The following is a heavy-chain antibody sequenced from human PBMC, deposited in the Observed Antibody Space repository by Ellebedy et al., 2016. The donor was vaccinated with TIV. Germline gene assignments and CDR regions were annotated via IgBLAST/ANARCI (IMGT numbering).Heavy chain of an antibody. CDR1: GFTFSIYA. V-gene: IGHV3-23*01. CDR3: AKDLGIERQWGFDY. D-gene: IGHD1-26*01. J-gene: IGHJ4*02. CDR2: ISSDGGGT. Sequence: GESLKISCAASGFTFSIYAMTWVRQAPGKGLEWVSTISSDGGGTYYAGSVEGRFTISRDNSNNTLWLQMSGLRAEDTARYFCAKDLGIERQWGFDYWGQGTLVTVSS.